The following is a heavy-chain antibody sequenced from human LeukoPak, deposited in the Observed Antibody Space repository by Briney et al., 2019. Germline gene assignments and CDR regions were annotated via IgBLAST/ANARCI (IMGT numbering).Heavy chain of an antibody. CDR2: IYYSGST. Sequence: SETLSLTCTVSGGSISSSSYYWGWIRQPPGKGLEWIGSIYYSGSTYYNPSLKSRVTISVDTSKNQFSLKLSSVTAADTAVYYCARDSRAAAAGPPVAFGIWGQGTMVTVSS. D-gene: IGHD6-13*01. J-gene: IGHJ3*02. CDR1: GGSISSSSYY. V-gene: IGHV4-39*07. CDR3: ARDSRAAAAGPPVAFGI.